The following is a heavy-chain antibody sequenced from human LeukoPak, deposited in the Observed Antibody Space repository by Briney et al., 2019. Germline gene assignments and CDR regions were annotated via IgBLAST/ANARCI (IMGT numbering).Heavy chain of an antibody. Sequence: PSQTLSLTCIVSGGSIISGDYYWSWIRQPPGKGLEWVGYIYHNGDTYYNPSLKSRVSISVDTSKNQFSLELSSVTAADTAVYYCARAGVVPAAINRAFDIWGQGSVVTVSS. J-gene: IGHJ3*02. CDR3: ARAGVVPAAINRAFDI. D-gene: IGHD2-2*02. V-gene: IGHV4-30-4*08. CDR2: IYHNGDT. CDR1: GGSIISGDYY.